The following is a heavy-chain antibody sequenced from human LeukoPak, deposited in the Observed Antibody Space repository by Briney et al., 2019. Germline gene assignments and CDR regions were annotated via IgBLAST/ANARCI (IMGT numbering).Heavy chain of an antibody. CDR3: ASGFCSTSCYYYYGMDV. CDR2: IIPIFGTA. J-gene: IGHJ6*02. CDR1: GGTFSSYA. D-gene: IGHD2-2*01. Sequence: SVKVSCKASGGTFSSYAISWVRQAPGQGLEWMGGIIPIFGTANYAQKIQGRVTITADESTSTAYMELSSLRSEDTAVYYCASGFCSTSCYYYYGMDVWGQGTTVTVSS. V-gene: IGHV1-69*13.